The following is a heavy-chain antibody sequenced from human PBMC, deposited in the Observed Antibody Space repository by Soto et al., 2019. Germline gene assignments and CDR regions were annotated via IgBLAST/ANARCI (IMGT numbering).Heavy chain of an antibody. D-gene: IGHD1-7*01. CDR3: AGTYHNWHYFAFDI. CDR2: IYYSGNT. J-gene: IGHJ3*02. CDR1: SGSISSSSSY. V-gene: IGHV4-39*07. Sequence: SETLSLTCTVSSGSISSSSSYWGWIRQPPGKGLEWIGYIYYSGNTNYNPSLKSRVTISIDTSKNQFSLKLSSVTAADTAVYYCAGTYHNWHYFAFDIWGQGTMVTVSS.